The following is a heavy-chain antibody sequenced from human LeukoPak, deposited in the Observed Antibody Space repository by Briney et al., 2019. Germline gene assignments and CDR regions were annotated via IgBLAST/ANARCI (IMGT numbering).Heavy chain of an antibody. D-gene: IGHD1-26*01. CDR2: ISYTGTYI. J-gene: IGHJ4*02. CDR1: AFSLNAYN. Sequence: GGSLRLSCAASAFSLNAYNMNWVRRAPGKGLEWVSSISYTGTYIYYADSVKGRFTISRDNAQNSLYLQMNSLRAEDTAIYYCVRDRGTYRPIDYWGQGTLVTVSS. V-gene: IGHV3-21*04. CDR3: VRDRGTYRPIDY.